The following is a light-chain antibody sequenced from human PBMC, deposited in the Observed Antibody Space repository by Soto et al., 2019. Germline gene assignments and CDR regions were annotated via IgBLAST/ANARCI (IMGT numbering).Light chain of an antibody. CDR3: QHYDNSPTWT. CDR2: DAS. CDR1: QSVSSSY. V-gene: IGKV3-20*01. J-gene: IGKJ1*01. Sequence: EIVLTQSPGTLSLSPGERATLSCRASQSVSSSYLAWYQQKPGQAPRLLIYDASSRATGIPDRFSGSGSGTDFTLTISRLEPEDFAVYYCQHYDNSPTWTFGQRDQGGNQT.